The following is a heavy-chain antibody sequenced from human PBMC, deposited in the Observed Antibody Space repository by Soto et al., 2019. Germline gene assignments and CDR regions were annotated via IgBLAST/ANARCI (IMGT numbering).Heavy chain of an antibody. CDR3: ARRGYGPGFPYYYGMDV. CDR1: GGSISSSNW. Sequence: SETLSLTCAVSGGSISSSNWWSWVRQPPGKGLEWIGEIYHSGSTNYNPSLKSRVTISVDKSKNQFSLKLSSVTAADTAVYYCARRGYGPGFPYYYGMDVWGQGTTVT. D-gene: IGHD3-10*01. CDR2: IYHSGST. J-gene: IGHJ6*02. V-gene: IGHV4-4*02.